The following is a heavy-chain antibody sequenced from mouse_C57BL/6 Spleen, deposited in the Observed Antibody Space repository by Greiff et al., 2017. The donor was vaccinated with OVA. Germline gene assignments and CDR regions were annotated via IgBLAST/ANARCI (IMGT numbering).Heavy chain of an antibody. V-gene: IGHV1-55*01. CDR1: GYTFTSYW. Sequence: QVQLQQSGAELVKPGASVKMSCKASGYTFTSYWITWVKQRPGQGLEWIGDIYPGSGSTNYNEKFKSKATLTVDTSSSTAYMQLSSLTSEDSAVYYCARWDYSNACGYWGQGTTLTVSS. D-gene: IGHD2-5*01. CDR2: IYPGSGST. J-gene: IGHJ2*01. CDR3: ARWDYSNACGY.